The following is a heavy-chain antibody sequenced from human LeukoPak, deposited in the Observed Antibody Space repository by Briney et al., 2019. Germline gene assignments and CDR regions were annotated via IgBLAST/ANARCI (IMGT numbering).Heavy chain of an antibody. V-gene: IGHV1-69*04. CDR1: GGTFSNYA. J-gene: IGHJ6*02. Sequence: SVKVSCKASGGTFSNYAISRVRQAPGQGLEWMGRIIPILGIANYAQKFQGRVTITADKSTSTAYMELSSLRSEDTAVYYCARGVTYSSGWSYYYYGMDVWGQGTTVTVSS. D-gene: IGHD6-19*01. CDR3: ARGVTYSSGWSYYYYGMDV. CDR2: IIPILGIA.